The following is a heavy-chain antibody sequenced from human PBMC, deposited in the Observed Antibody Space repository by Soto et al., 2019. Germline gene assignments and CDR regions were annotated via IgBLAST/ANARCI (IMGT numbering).Heavy chain of an antibody. Sequence: LKLSCAASGCTFRSYEMNWVRQAPGKGLEWVSYISSSGSTIYYADSVKGRFTISRDNAKNSLYLQMNSLRAEDTAVYYCARAASSGWYYFDYWGQGTLVTVSS. J-gene: IGHJ4*02. CDR1: GCTFRSYE. D-gene: IGHD6-19*01. CDR2: ISSSGSTI. CDR3: ARAASSGWYYFDY. V-gene: IGHV3-48*03.